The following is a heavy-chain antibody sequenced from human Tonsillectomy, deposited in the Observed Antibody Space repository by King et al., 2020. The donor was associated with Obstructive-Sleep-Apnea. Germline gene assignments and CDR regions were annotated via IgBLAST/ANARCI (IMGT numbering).Heavy chain of an antibody. CDR2: IWYDGSNK. CDR1: GFTFSSYG. CDR3: ARGEWLRLGEDFDY. J-gene: IGHJ4*02. Sequence: VQLVESGGGVVQPGRSLRLSCAASGFTFSSYGMHWVRQAPGKGLEWVAVIWYDGSNKYYADSVKGRFTISRDNSKNTLYLQMNSLRAEDTAVYYCARGEWLRLGEDFDYWGQGTLVTVSS. V-gene: IGHV3-33*01. D-gene: IGHD5-12*01.